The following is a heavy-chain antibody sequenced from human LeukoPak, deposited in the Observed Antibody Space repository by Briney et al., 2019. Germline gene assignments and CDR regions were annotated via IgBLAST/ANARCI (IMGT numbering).Heavy chain of an antibody. CDR2: IYSSGST. D-gene: IGHD6-6*01. Sequence: SETLSLTCTVSGGSISGYYWSWIRQPPGKGLEWIGYIYSSGSTNYNPSLKSRVTISVDTSKNQFSLKLSSVTAADTAVYYCARSYSSSNHFDYWGQGTLVSVSS. CDR1: GGSISGYY. V-gene: IGHV4-4*09. J-gene: IGHJ4*02. CDR3: ARSYSSSNHFDY.